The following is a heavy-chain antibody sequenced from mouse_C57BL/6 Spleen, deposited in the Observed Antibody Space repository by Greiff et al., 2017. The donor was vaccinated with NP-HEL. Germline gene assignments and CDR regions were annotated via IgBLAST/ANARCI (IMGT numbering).Heavy chain of an antibody. D-gene: IGHD3-1*01. CDR2: IHPNSGST. Sequence: VQLQQSGAELVKPGASVKLSCKASGYTFTSYWMHWVKQRPGQGLEWIGMIHPNSGSTNYNEKFKSKATLTVDKSSSTAYMQLSSLPSEDSAVYYCARPPLFRRAGDYWGQGTSVTVSS. CDR1: GYTFTSYW. V-gene: IGHV1-64*01. J-gene: IGHJ4*01. CDR3: ARPPLFRRAGDY.